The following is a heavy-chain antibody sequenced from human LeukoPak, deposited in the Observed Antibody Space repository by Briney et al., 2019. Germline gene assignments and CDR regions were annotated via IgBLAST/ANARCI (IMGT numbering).Heavy chain of an antibody. J-gene: IGHJ6*02. Sequence: GGSLRLSCAASGFTFNIYAMSWVRQAPGKGLEWVSGISGSGGSTYHADSVKGRFTISRDNSKNTLYLQMNSLRAEDTAVYYCARGLTGIAVAGTRYYYYGMDVWGQGTTVTVSS. CDR3: ARGLTGIAVAGTRYYYYGMDV. D-gene: IGHD6-19*01. CDR2: ISGSGGST. V-gene: IGHV3-23*01. CDR1: GFTFNIYA.